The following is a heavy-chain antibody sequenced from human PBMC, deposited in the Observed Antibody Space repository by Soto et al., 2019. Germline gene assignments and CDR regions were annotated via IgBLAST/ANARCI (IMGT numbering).Heavy chain of an antibody. Sequence: QVQLVESGGGVVQPGRSLRLSCAASGFTFSSYGMHWVRQAPGKGLEWVAVIWYDGSNKYYADSVKGRFTISRDNSKNPLYLQMNSLSAEDTAVYYCARWGIAAGDYWGQGTLVTVSS. CDR3: ARWGIAAGDY. J-gene: IGHJ4*02. CDR2: IWYDGSNK. D-gene: IGHD6-13*01. V-gene: IGHV3-33*01. CDR1: GFTFSSYG.